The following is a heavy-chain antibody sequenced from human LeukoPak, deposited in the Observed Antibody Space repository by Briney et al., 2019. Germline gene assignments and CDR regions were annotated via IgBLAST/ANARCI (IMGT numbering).Heavy chain of an antibody. D-gene: IGHD5-24*01. Sequence: ASVKVSCKASGYTFTSHYKHWVRQAPGQGLEWMGIINPSGGGTSYAQKFQGRVTMTRDMSTSTVYMELSSLRSEDTAVYYCARASRGAYNQGWFDPWGQGTLVTVSS. CDR2: INPSGGGT. J-gene: IGHJ5*02. CDR1: GYTFTSHY. CDR3: ARASRGAYNQGWFDP. V-gene: IGHV1-46*01.